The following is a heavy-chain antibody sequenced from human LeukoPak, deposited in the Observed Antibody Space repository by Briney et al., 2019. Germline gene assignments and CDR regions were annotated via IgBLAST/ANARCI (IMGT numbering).Heavy chain of an antibody. Sequence: YYSGSTYYNPSLKSRVTISVDTSKNQFSLKLSSVTAADTAVYYCARQTYYDILTRMYYFDYWGQGTLVTVSS. CDR3: ARQTYYDILTRMYYFDY. V-gene: IGHV4-39*07. D-gene: IGHD3-9*01. J-gene: IGHJ4*02. CDR2: YYSGST.